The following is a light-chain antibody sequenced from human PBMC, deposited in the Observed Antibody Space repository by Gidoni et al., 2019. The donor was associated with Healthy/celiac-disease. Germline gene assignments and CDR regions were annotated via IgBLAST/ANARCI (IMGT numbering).Light chain of an antibody. V-gene: IGLV2-14*03. CDR1: SSDVGGYNS. CDR3: SSYTSSSLGDVV. J-gene: IGLJ2*01. Sequence: QSALTQPASVSGSPGQSITISCTGTSSDVGGYNSVSWYQQHPGKAPKLMIYDVSNRPSGVSNRFSGSKSGNTASLTISGLQAEDEADYYCSSYTSSSLGDVVFGGGTKLTVL. CDR2: DVS.